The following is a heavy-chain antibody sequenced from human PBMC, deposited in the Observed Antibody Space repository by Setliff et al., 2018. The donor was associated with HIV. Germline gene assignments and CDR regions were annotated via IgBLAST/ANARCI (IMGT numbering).Heavy chain of an antibody. J-gene: IGHJ4*02. V-gene: IGHV3-23*01. CDR1: GFTFRSYA. Sequence: GGSMRLSCAASGFTFRSYAAHWVRQAPGKGLEWVSAISSGGEVMFYADSVKGRVTIARDNSKNTLYLQMISLRADDTAVYYCAKTLLVAGNDYWGQGTLVTVSS. CDR2: ISSGGEVM. D-gene: IGHD2-8*02. CDR3: AKTLLVAGNDY.